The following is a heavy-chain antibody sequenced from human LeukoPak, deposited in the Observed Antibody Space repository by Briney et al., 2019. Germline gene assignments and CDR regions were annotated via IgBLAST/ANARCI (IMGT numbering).Heavy chain of an antibody. Sequence: GGSLRPSCAASGFTFSSYAMHWVRQAPGKGLEYGSAISSNGGSTYYANSVKGRFTISRDNSKNTLYLQMGSLRAEDMAVYYCARVGTDNWNDSDYWGQGTLVTVSS. D-gene: IGHD1-20*01. CDR3: ARVGTDNWNDSDY. CDR2: ISSNGGST. V-gene: IGHV3-64*01. CDR1: GFTFSSYA. J-gene: IGHJ4*02.